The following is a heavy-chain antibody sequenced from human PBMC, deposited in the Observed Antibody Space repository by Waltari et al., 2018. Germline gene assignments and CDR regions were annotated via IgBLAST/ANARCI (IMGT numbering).Heavy chain of an antibody. J-gene: IGHJ4*02. Sequence: QVQLQESGPGLVKPSETLSLTCSVSGGSISSYYWSWIRQPPGKGLEWIGYIYYSGSTNSHPSLKSRVTISVDTSKNPFSLKLSSVTAADTAVYYCASQTYYDFWSGYFYFDYWGQGTLVTVSS. D-gene: IGHD3-3*01. CDR3: ASQTYYDFWSGYFYFDY. V-gene: IGHV4-59*01. CDR2: IYYSGST. CDR1: GGSISSYY.